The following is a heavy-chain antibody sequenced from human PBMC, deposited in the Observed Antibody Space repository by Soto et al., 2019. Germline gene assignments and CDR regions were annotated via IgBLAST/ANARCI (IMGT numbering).Heavy chain of an antibody. V-gene: IGHV4-4*02. D-gene: IGHD7-27*01. CDR3: ARGGTGDLDY. CDR1: GASISSTNW. CDR2: IYHSGST. Sequence: SETLSLTCAVSGASISSTNWWTWVRQPPGKGLEWIGEIYHSGSTNYNPSLKSRVAMSVGESKNQFSLRLSSVTAADTAVYYCARGGTGDLDYWGQGTLVTVSS. J-gene: IGHJ4*02.